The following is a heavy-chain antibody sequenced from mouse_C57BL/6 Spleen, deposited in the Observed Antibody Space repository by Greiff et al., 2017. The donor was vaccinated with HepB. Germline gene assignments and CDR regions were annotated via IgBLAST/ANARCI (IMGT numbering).Heavy chain of an antibody. CDR1: GYSITSGYY. V-gene: IGHV3-6*01. CDR3: ARGDTRGDY. CDR2: ISYDGSN. J-gene: IGHJ2*01. D-gene: IGHD3-3*01. Sequence: EVQRVESGPGLVKPSQSLSLTCSVTGYSITSGYYWNWIRQFPGNKLEWMGYISYDGSNNYNPSLKNRISITRDTSKNQFFLKLNSVTTEDTATYYCARGDTRGDYWGQGTTLTVSS.